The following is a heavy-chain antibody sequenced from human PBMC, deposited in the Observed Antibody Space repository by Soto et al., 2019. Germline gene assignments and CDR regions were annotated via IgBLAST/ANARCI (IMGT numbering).Heavy chain of an antibody. J-gene: IGHJ4*02. Sequence: EVQLVESGGGLVQPGGSLRLSCAVSGLTFSNYWMNWVRQAPGKGLVWVSRINSDGSSTDYADSVKGRFTISRDNARNTLYLEMHSLRAKDTALYYCGRGGRIAAASVDWGQGTLVTVSS. CDR3: GRGGRIAAASVD. V-gene: IGHV3-74*01. CDR2: INSDGSST. CDR1: GLTFSNYW. D-gene: IGHD6-25*01.